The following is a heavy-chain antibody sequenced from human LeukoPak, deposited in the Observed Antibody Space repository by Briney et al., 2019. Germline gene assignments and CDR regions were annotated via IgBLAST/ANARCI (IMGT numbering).Heavy chain of an antibody. Sequence: PSETLSLTCTVSSGSINTSNYYWGWIRQPPGKGLERIGNIFYRGGTYYSPSLKSRVTISLDTSRNQFSLNLNSVTAADTAVYYCARVYYSSSYDYWYFDLWGRGTLVTVSS. J-gene: IGHJ2*01. D-gene: IGHD6-13*01. CDR3: ARVYYSSSYDYWYFDL. CDR2: IFYRGGT. V-gene: IGHV4-39*07. CDR1: SGSINTSNYY.